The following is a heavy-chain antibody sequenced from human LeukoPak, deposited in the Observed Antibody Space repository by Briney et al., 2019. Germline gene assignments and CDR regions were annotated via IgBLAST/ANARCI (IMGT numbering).Heavy chain of an antibody. V-gene: IGHV4-4*07. CDR3: ARGGGHDAFDI. CDR1: GDSLGRYY. CDR2: INTSGST. Sequence: PSETLSLTCTVSGDSLGRYYWSLLRQTAGKGLEWIGRINTSGSTNYNPSLKSRVSMSLDTSKNQFSLSLTSVTAADTAVYYCARGGGHDAFDIWGQGTMVTVSS. J-gene: IGHJ3*02.